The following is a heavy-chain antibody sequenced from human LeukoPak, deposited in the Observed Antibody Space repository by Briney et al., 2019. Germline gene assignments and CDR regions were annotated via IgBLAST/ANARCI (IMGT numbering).Heavy chain of an antibody. V-gene: IGHV2-5*02. Sequence: SGPTLVKPTQTLTLTCTFSGFSLSTSGVGVGWIRQPPGKALEWLALIYLDDDKRYSPSLKSRLTITKDTSKNQVVLTMTNMDPVDTATYYCAHSGYDYVWGSYHSMDTFDYWGQGTLVTVSS. D-gene: IGHD3-16*02. CDR1: GFSLSTSGVG. CDR3: AHSGYDYVWGSYHSMDTFDY. J-gene: IGHJ4*02. CDR2: IYLDDDK.